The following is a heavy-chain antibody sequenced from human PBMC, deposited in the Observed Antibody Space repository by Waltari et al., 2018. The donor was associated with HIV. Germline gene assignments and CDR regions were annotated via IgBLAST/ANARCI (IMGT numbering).Heavy chain of an antibody. CDR3: AKEGAGPGTGWNFFDF. D-gene: IGHD1-7*01. CDR1: GFPFYAFA. CDR2: ISGNSKTI. V-gene: IGHV3-9*01. Sequence: EVKLEVSGGDLVQLARSLGLPFEAPGFPFYAFAIPWVRQVPGKGLEWVSGISGNSKTIGYVDSVRGRFVISRDSAKNTLYLQMNSLRVEDTAFYFCAKEGAGPGTGWNFFDFCSQGTLVTVSS. J-gene: IGHJ4*02.